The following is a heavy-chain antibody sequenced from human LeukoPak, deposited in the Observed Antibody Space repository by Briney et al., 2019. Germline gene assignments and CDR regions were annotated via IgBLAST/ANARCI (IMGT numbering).Heavy chain of an antibody. CDR1: GGSIDNHY. CDR2: IYYSGST. V-gene: IGHV4-59*11. J-gene: IGHJ5*02. D-gene: IGHD3-10*01. Sequence: SETLSLTCSVSGGSIDNHYWTWIRRPPGKGLEWIGHIYYSGSTTYNPSLKSRVTISVDTSKNQSSLKLSSVTPADTAAYYCARDLGYFGSGSYLGWFDPWGQGTLVTVSS. CDR3: ARDLGYFGSGSYLGWFDP.